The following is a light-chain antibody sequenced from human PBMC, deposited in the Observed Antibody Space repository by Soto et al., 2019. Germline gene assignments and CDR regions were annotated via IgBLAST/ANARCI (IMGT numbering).Light chain of an antibody. CDR2: GAS. V-gene: IGKV3-20*01. CDR1: QFVSSTY. Sequence: VLTQSPCTLSLSQGARATLSCRASQFVSSTYLAWYQQRPGQAPRLLIYGASSRATGIPDRFSGGGSETDFTLTISRLESEDSAVYYCQQYGISPFTFGGGTKV. J-gene: IGKJ4*01. CDR3: QQYGISPFT.